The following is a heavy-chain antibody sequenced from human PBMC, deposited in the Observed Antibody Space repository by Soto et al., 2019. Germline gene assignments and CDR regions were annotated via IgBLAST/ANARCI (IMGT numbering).Heavy chain of an antibody. V-gene: IGHV4-4*02. J-gene: IGHJ4*02. D-gene: IGHD1-1*01. CDR3: ARDLGTGTDY. CDR1: GDSITSSNW. CDR2: IYHSGAT. Sequence: QVQLQESGPGLVKPSGTLSLTCAVSGDSITSSNWWSWVRQAPGKGLEWIGEIYHSGATTYNPSLKSRATISGDPSNNRFSLKLTSVTAADTAVYFCARDLGTGTDYWGRGSLVTVAS.